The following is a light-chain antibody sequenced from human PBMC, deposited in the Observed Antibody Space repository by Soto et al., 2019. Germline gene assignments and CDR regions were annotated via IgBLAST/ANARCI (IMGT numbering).Light chain of an antibody. V-gene: IGLV2-8*01. CDR3: SSYAGSNNVV. Sequence: QSALTQPPSASGSPGQSVTISCTGTSSDVGGYNYVSWYQQHPGKAPKLMIYEVNKRPSGVPDRFSVSKSGNTASLTVSGLQAEDEADYYCSSYAGSNNVVFGGGTKLTVL. CDR1: SSDVGGYNY. J-gene: IGLJ2*01. CDR2: EVN.